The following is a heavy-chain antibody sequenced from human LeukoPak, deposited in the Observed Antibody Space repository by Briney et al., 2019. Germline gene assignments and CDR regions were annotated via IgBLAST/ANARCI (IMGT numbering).Heavy chain of an antibody. Sequence: SETLSLTCTVSGYSISSGYYWGWIRQPPGKGLEWIGSIYHSGSTYYNPSLKSRVTISVDTSKNQFSLKLSSVTAADTAVYYCARDVWFGELDDYWGQGTLVTVSS. D-gene: IGHD3-10*01. V-gene: IGHV4-38-2*02. J-gene: IGHJ4*02. CDR2: IYHSGST. CDR3: ARDVWFGELDDY. CDR1: GYSISSGYY.